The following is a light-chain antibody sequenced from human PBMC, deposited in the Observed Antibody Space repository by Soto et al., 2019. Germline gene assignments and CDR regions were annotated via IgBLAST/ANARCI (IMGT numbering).Light chain of an antibody. CDR3: LHAYNYPHT. V-gene: IGKV1-6*01. Sequence: AIQMTQSPSSLSASAGDRVTISCRASQGISSDLGWYHQETGKAPQLLLFSASRLQIGGPSSFSGSGTGTDFTLTISSLQPEDFATYYCLHAYNYPHTFGPGTKVDI. CDR2: SAS. CDR1: QGISSD. J-gene: IGKJ3*01.